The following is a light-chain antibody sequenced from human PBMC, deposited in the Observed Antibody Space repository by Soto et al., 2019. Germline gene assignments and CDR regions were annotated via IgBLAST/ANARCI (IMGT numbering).Light chain of an antibody. Sequence: EILLTQSPGTLSLSPGERATLSCRASQSVSTGYLAWYQQKPGQAPRLLIYGASSRATAVPDRFSGSGSGTDFTLTISRLEPEDFAVYYCQHYGRSPLTFGQGTTVEIK. J-gene: IGKJ1*01. V-gene: IGKV3-20*01. CDR2: GAS. CDR3: QHYGRSPLT. CDR1: QSVSTGY.